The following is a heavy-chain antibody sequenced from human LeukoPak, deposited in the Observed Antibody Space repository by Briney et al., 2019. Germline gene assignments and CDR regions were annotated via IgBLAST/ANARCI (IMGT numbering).Heavy chain of an antibody. V-gene: IGHV4-34*01. Sequence: SETLSLTCAVYGGSFSGYYWSWIRQPPGKGLEWIGEINHSGGTNYNPSLKSRVTISVDTSKNQFSLKLSSVTAADTAVYYCARWGITGTTPGYYYYYMDVWGKGTTVTVSS. CDR3: ARWGITGTTPGYYYYYMDV. J-gene: IGHJ6*03. D-gene: IGHD1-14*01. CDR1: GGSFSGYY. CDR2: INHSGGT.